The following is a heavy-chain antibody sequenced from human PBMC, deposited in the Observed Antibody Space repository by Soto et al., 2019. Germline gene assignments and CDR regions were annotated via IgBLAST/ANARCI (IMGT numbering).Heavy chain of an antibody. CDR2: IKIKTDGGTA. V-gene: IGHV3-15*01. CDR1: GFSFSNTW. D-gene: IGHD1-1*01. J-gene: IGHJ4*02. CDR3: TTHPGYDWNDVADY. Sequence: EVQLVESGGGLVKPGGSLRLSCAASGFSFSNTWMSWVRQSPGKGLEWVGRIKIKTDGGTADYAAPVRGRFTISRDDSKNTLYLQMNSLKTEDTAVYYCTTHPGYDWNDVADYWGQGTLVTVSS.